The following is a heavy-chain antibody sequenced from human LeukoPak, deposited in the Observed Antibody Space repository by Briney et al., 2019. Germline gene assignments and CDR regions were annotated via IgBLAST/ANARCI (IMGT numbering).Heavy chain of an antibody. V-gene: IGHV4-59*01. J-gene: IGHJ6*03. CDR1: GGSMSSYF. D-gene: IGHD3-3*01. CDR2: IYYSGST. Sequence: SETLSLTCTVSGGSMSSYFWSWIRQPPGKGLEWIGYIYYSGSTNYNPSLQSRVTISVDTSKNQFSLKLSSVTAADTAVYYCARGPGITITIFGVVYMDVWGKGTTVTVSS. CDR3: ARGPGITITIFGVVYMDV.